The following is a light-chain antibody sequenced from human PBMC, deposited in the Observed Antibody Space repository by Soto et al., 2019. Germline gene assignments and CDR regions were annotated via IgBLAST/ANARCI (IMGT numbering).Light chain of an antibody. V-gene: IGKV3-20*01. Sequence: EVVLTQSPATLSLSPGERATLSCRASRSVSNTYLSWYQQIPGQAPRLLISDASKRATGIPDRFSGSGSGTEFSGAISSLEPEDFAVYYCQQCGAPPFTFGQGTKLEIK. CDR1: RSVSNTY. CDR3: QQCGAPPFT. J-gene: IGKJ2*01. CDR2: DAS.